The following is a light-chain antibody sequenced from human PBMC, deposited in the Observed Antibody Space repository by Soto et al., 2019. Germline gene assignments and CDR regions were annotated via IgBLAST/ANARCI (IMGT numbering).Light chain of an antibody. CDR1: SSNIGSNT. J-gene: IGLJ1*01. CDR2: STD. CDR3: ATWDDSLNAYV. Sequence: QSVLTQPPSASGTPGQRVTISCSGSSSNIGSNTVNWYQHLPGTAPKLLIYSTDQRPSGVPDRFSGSKSGTSASLAIRGLQSEDEADYYCATWDDSLNAYVFGTGTQLTVL. V-gene: IGLV1-44*01.